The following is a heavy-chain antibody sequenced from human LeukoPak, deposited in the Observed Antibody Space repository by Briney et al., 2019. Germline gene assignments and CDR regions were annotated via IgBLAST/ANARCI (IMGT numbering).Heavy chain of an antibody. J-gene: IGHJ4*02. Sequence: GRSLRLSCAASVFTFHDYAMHWVRQAPGKGLEWVSGISWNSGSIGYADSVKGRFTISRDNSKNTLYLQMNSLRAEGTAVYYCARDQNTYNWNLDFDYWGQGTLVTVSS. CDR3: ARDQNTYNWNLDFDY. CDR2: ISWNSGSI. D-gene: IGHD1-1*01. V-gene: IGHV3-9*01. CDR1: VFTFHDYA.